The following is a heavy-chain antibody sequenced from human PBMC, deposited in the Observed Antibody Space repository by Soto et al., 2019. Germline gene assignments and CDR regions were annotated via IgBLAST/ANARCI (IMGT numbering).Heavy chain of an antibody. CDR1: GYTFTTFF. CDR2: INPANGDT. Sequence: ASVKVSCKTSGYTFTTFFLHWMRQAPGQRLEWVGWINPANGDTMYSQKFLGRVSNTRDTSATTAYMELTSLTSEDTAIYYCARGPSTGCFDSWGQGTLVTVSS. CDR3: ARGPSTGCFDS. V-gene: IGHV1-3*01. D-gene: IGHD1-1*01. J-gene: IGHJ4*02.